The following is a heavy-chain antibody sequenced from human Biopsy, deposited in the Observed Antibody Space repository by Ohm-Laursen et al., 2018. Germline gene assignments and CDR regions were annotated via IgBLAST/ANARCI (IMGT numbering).Heavy chain of an antibody. J-gene: IGHJ3*01. CDR3: ARRLPLRGYAFDV. CDR2: IYYRGNT. D-gene: IGHD3-10*01. CDR1: GVSINGGRYY. V-gene: IGHV4-61*01. Sequence: GTLSLTCTVSGVSINGGRYYWNWIRHHPGKGLEWIGNIYYRGNTNYSPSLKSRVTISLDTSKNQFSLKLNSVTATDTAVYYCARRLPLRGYAFDVWGQGTLVTVSS.